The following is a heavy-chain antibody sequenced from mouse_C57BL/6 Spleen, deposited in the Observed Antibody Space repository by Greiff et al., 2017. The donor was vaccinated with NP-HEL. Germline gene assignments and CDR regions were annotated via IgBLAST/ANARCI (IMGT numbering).Heavy chain of an antibody. J-gene: IGHJ2*01. CDR3: TKLTGSYYFDY. CDR1: GFTFSDAW. Sequence: EVQGVESGGGLVQPGGSMKLSCAASGFTFSDAWMDWVRQSPEKGLEWVAEIRNKANNHATYYAESVKGRFTISRDDSKSGVYLQMNSLRAEDTGIYYSTKLTGSYYFDYWGQGTTLTVSS. D-gene: IGHD4-1*01. CDR2: IRNKANNHAT. V-gene: IGHV6-6*01.